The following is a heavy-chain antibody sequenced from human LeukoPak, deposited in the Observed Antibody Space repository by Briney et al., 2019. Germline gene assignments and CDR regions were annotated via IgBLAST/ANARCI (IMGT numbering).Heavy chain of an antibody. V-gene: IGHV3-64*01. CDR1: GFTFSSYA. CDR2: ISSNGGST. CDR3: ARENSGSYYFDY. J-gene: IGHJ4*02. D-gene: IGHD1-26*01. Sequence: GGSLRLSCAASGFTFSSYAMHWVRQAPGKGLEYVSAISSNGGSTYYAHSVKGRFTISRDNSKNTLYLQMGSLSAEDMAVYYCARENSGSYYFDYWGQGTLVTVSS.